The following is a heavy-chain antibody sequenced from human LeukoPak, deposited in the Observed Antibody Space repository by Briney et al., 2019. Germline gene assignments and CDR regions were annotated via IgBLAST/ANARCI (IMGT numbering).Heavy chain of an antibody. CDR3: ARVGIAAADY. J-gene: IGHJ4*02. V-gene: IGHV3-48*04. Sequence: GGSLRLSCAASGFTFSSYSMNWVRQAPGKGLEWVSYISSSSSTIYYADSVKGRFTISRGNAKNSLYLQMNSLRAEDTAVYYCARVGIAAADYWGQGTLVTVSS. CDR2: ISSSSSTI. D-gene: IGHD6-13*01. CDR1: GFTFSSYS.